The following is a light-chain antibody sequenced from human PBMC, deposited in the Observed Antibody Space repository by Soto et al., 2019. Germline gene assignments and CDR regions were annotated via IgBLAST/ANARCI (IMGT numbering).Light chain of an antibody. CDR2: GAS. Sequence: IVLTQSPATLSLSPGEGATLSCRAIQSVYNNYLAWYQQRPGQAPRLLISGASSRATGIPDRFSGSGSGTDFTLTISRLESEDFAVYYCQRYGSSPQNTFGQGTKVDIK. J-gene: IGKJ2*01. V-gene: IGKV3-20*01. CDR1: QSVYNNY. CDR3: QRYGSSPQNT.